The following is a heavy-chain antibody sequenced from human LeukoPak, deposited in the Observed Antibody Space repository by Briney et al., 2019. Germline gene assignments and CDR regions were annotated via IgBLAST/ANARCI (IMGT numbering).Heavy chain of an antibody. CDR3: ARDFLGESGAGGC. CDR2: ISPSGSST. V-gene: IGHV3-21*01. Sequence: GGSLRLSCEASGFTFSTYAMSWVRQAPGKGLEWVSSISPSGSSTWHAESVKGRFTISRDNARNSLFLQMNSLRAEDTAVYYCARDFLGESGAGGCWGQGTLVTVSS. D-gene: IGHD3-10*01. CDR1: GFTFSTYA. J-gene: IGHJ4*02.